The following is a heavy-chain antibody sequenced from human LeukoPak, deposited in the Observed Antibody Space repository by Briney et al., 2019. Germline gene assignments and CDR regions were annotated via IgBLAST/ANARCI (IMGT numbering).Heavy chain of an antibody. CDR1: GCSLSGYC. CDR3: ARARFPIRGVIDY. Sequence: SETLSLTCAVYGCSLSGYCWSWISQTPGKGLEWIGEINHSGRNNYNPSLKSRVTISVDTSNNQFSLKLSSVTAADTAVYYCARARFPIRGVIDYWGQGTLVTVSS. D-gene: IGHD3-10*01. J-gene: IGHJ4*02. CDR2: INHSGRN. V-gene: IGHV4-34*01.